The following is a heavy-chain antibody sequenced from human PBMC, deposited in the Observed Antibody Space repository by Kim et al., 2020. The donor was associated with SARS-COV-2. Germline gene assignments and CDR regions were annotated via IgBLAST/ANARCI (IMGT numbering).Heavy chain of an antibody. CDR3: ARVNSGSYYYYYYYGMDV. CDR1: GGSFSGYF. V-gene: IGHV4-34*01. Sequence: SETLSLTCAVYGGSFSGYFWSWIRQPPGKGLEWIGEINHSGSTNYNPSLKSRVTISVDTSKNQFSLKLSSVTAADTAVYYCARVNSGSYYYYYYYGMDVWGQGTTVTVSS. CDR2: INHSGST. J-gene: IGHJ6*02. D-gene: IGHD1-26*01.